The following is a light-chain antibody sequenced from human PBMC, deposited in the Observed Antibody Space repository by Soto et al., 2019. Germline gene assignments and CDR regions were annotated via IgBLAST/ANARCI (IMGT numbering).Light chain of an antibody. CDR1: QSVSSNY. J-gene: IGKJ1*01. CDR3: QQYGGSPRT. CDR2: GAS. Sequence: EIVLTRSPGTLSLSPGERATLSCRASQSVSSNYLAWYQQKPGQAPRLLIYGASSRATGIPDRFSGSGSGTEFTLTISRLEPEDFAVYYCQQYGGSPRTFGQGTKVEIK. V-gene: IGKV3-20*01.